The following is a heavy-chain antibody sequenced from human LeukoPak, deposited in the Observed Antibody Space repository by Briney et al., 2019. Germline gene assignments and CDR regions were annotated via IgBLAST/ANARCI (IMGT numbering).Heavy chain of an antibody. CDR1: GGSISSSSYY. CDR2: IYYSGST. D-gene: IGHD6-6*01. Sequence: SETLSLTCTVSGGSISSSSYYWGWIRQPPGKGLGWIGSIYYSGSTYYNPSLKSRVTISVDTSKNQFSLKLSSVTAADTAVYYCARVRPVAARVAFDIWGQGTMVTVSS. V-gene: IGHV4-39*07. J-gene: IGHJ3*02. CDR3: ARVRPVAARVAFDI.